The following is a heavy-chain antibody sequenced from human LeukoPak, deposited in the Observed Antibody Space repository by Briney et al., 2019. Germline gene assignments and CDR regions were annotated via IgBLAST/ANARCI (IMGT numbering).Heavy chain of an antibody. J-gene: IGHJ4*02. CDR1: GFTFSSYG. CDR2: ISHDGSKK. Sequence: GGSLRLSCAASGFTFSSYGMHWVRQAPGKGLEWVAVISHDGSKKYYADSVKGRFTISRDNSKNTLYLQMNSLRDEDTAVYYCAKDSIVGATSGVYWGQGTLVTVSS. CDR3: AKDSIVGATSGVY. V-gene: IGHV3-30*18. D-gene: IGHD1-26*01.